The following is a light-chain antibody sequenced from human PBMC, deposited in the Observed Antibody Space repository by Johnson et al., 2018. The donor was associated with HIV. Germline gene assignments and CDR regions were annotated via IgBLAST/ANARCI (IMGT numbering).Light chain of an antibody. J-gene: IGLJ1*01. V-gene: IGLV1-51*01. Sequence: QSVLTQPPSVSAPPGQKVTISCSGSSSNIGSNYVSWYQQLPGTAPRLLIYDNNKRPSGIPDRFSGSKSGTSATLGITGLQTGDEADYYCGTWDSRLSAYVFGTGTKVTVL. CDR1: SSNIGSNY. CDR2: DNN. CDR3: GTWDSRLSAYV.